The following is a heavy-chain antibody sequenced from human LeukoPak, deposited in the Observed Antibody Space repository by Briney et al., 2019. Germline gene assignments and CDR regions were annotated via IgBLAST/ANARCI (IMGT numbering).Heavy chain of an antibody. CDR2: INSRSSAI. J-gene: IGHJ4*02. D-gene: IGHD1-1*01. Sequence: GGSLRLSCAASGFTFSSYSMNWVRQAPGKGLEWVSYINSRSSAILYANSVKGRFTISRDNSKNTLYLQMNSLRAEDTAIYYCARVWKGNYYDYWGQGTLVTVSS. CDR1: GFTFSSYS. V-gene: IGHV3-48*01. CDR3: ARVWKGNYYDY.